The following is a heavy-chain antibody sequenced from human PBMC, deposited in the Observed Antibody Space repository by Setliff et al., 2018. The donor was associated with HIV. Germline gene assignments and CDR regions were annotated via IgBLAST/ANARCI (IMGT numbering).Heavy chain of an antibody. J-gene: IGHJ3*02. Sequence: SETLSLTCSVSGGSIRSHWSWIRQPPGKGLEWVGYIHYSGSTKYNSSLKRRVTMSIDTSKNQSSLKLSSATAADTAIYYCARVDRVESAFDIWGQGAMVTVSS. D-gene: IGHD2-15*01. CDR2: IHYSGST. CDR1: GGSIRSH. V-gene: IGHV4-59*11. CDR3: ARVDRVESAFDI.